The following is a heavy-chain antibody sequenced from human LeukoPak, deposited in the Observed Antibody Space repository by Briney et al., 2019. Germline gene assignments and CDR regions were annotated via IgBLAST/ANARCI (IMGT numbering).Heavy chain of an antibody. V-gene: IGHV3-74*01. Sequence: PGGSLRLSCAASGFTFSSTWMHWFRQGAGKGLVWVSRITSDGRTTIYADSVKGRFTISRDNAKNSLYLQMNGLRAEDTALYYCASGSYFRGAFDIWGQGTMVTVSS. J-gene: IGHJ3*02. CDR3: ASGSYFRGAFDI. CDR1: GFTFSSTW. D-gene: IGHD1-26*01. CDR2: ITSDGRTT.